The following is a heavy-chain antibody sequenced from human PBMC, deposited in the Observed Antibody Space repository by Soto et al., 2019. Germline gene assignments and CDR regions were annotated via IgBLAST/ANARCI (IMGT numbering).Heavy chain of an antibody. V-gene: IGHV4-39*01. CDR2: IYYSGST. CDR1: DGSISSSSHY. J-gene: IGHJ6*02. D-gene: IGHD6-6*01. Sequence: PSETLSLTCTVSDGSISSSSHYWGWIRQPPGKGLEWIGSIYYSGSTNYNPSLKSRVTISVDTSKKQFSLKVSSVTAADTAVYYCARVAVGAARPHYYYAMDVWGQGTTVTVSS. CDR3: ARVAVGAARPHYYYAMDV.